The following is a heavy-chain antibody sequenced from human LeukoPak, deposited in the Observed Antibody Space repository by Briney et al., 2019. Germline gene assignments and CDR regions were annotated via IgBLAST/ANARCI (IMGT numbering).Heavy chain of an antibody. J-gene: IGHJ4*02. D-gene: IGHD6-19*01. Sequence: PGGSLRPSCAASGFTFSSFGLHWVRQAPGKGLEWVAFIRYDESNKSYADSVKGRFSISRDTSSNTLYLHMSSLRPEDTAIYYCAKDLTRYSSGWYEADYWGQGTLVTVSS. CDR1: GFTFSSFG. CDR3: AKDLTRYSSGWYEADY. CDR2: IRYDESNK. V-gene: IGHV3-30*02.